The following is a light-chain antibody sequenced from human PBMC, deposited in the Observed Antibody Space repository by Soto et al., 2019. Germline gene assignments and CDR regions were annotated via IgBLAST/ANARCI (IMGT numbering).Light chain of an antibody. CDR1: QSVSTS. J-gene: IGKJ1*01. CDR2: DAS. CDR3: QQYNDWPPVT. Sequence: DIQMTQSPSTLSASVGDSVTITCRASQSVSTSLAWYQQKPGKAPNPLISDASRLESGVPSRFSGTGSGTEFTLTISSLQPDDFAVYYCQQYNDWPPVTFGQGTKVDIK. V-gene: IGKV1-5*01.